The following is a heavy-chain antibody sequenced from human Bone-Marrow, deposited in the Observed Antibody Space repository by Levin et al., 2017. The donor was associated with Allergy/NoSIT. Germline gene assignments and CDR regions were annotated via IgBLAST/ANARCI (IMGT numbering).Heavy chain of an antibody. CDR2: IWYDGSNK. V-gene: IGHV3-33*01. D-gene: IGHD6-13*01. J-gene: IGHJ3*02. Sequence: PGGSLRLSCAASGFTFSSYGMHWVRQAPGKGLEWVAVIWYDGSNKYYADSVKGRFTISRDNSKNTLYLQMNSLRAEDTAVYYCARDVRYSSSWYDAFDIWGQGTMVTVSS. CDR1: GFTFSSYG. CDR3: ARDVRYSSSWYDAFDI.